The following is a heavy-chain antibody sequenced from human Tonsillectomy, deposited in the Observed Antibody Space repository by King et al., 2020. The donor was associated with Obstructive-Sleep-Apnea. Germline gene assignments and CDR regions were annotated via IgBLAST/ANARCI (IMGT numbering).Heavy chain of an antibody. CDR3: AKDIAAMVRGVAVDY. CDR1: GFTFDDYA. J-gene: IGHJ4*02. CDR2: LSWNSGSI. Sequence: VQLVESGGGLVQPGRSLRLSCAASGFTFDDYAMHWVRQAPGKGLEWVSGLSWNSGSIGYADSVKGRFTISRDNAKNSLYLQMNSLRAEDTALYYCAKDIAAMVRGVAVDYWGQGTLVTVSS. V-gene: IGHV3-9*01. D-gene: IGHD3-10*01.